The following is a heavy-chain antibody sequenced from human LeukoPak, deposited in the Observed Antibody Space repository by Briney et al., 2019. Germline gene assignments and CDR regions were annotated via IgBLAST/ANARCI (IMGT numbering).Heavy chain of an antibody. CDR2: INPNSGGT. Sequence: GASVKVSCKASGYTFTGYHMHWVRQAPGQGLEWMGWINPNSGGTNYAQKFQGRVTMTRDTSISTAYMELSRLRSDDTAVYYCARDLRFVVVPAATAPPSFDYWGQGTLVTVSS. J-gene: IGHJ4*02. CDR3: ARDLRFVVVPAATAPPSFDY. V-gene: IGHV1-2*02. CDR1: GYTFTGYH. D-gene: IGHD2-2*01.